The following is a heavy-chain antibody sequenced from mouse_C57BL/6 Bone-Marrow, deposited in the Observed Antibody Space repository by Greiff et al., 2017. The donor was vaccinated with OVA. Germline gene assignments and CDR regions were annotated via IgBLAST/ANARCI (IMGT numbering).Heavy chain of an antibody. D-gene: IGHD3-2*02. V-gene: IGHV5-17*01. J-gene: IGHJ4*01. Sequence: EVQLVESGGGLVKPGGSLKLSCAASGFTFSDYGMHWVHQAPEKGLEWVAYISSGSSTIYYADPVKGRFNISRDNAKNTLCLQMTSLRSQDTAMYYCARRAQDAMDYWCQGTSVTVSS. CDR2: ISSGSSTI. CDR1: GFTFSDYG. CDR3: ARRAQDAMDY.